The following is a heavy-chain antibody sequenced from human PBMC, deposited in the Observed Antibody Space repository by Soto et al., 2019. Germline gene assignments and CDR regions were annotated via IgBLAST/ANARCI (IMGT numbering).Heavy chain of an antibody. V-gene: IGHV4-34*01. J-gene: IGHJ6*03. CDR3: AREGVGDFWSGYYRYYYMGV. CDR2: INHSGST. CDR1: GGSFSDNS. D-gene: IGHD3-3*01. Sequence: QVLLQQWGAGLLEASETLSLTCAVYGGSFSDNSWSWIRQPPGKGLEWIGEINHSGSTNYNPSLKSRVTISVDTSKSQFSLKLSSVTAADTAVYYCAREGVGDFWSGYYRYYYMGVWGKGTTVTVSS.